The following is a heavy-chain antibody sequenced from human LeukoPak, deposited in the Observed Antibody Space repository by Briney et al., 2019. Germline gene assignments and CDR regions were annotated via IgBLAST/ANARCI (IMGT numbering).Heavy chain of an antibody. CDR3: ARDVSGTDYHYYAMDG. CDR2: ISSGSSYI. V-gene: IGHV3-21*01. D-gene: IGHD1-7*01. Sequence: GSLRLSCAASGFTFDDYAMHWVRQAPGKGLEWVSSISSGSSYIYYADSVKGRFTISRDNAKNSLYLQMNSLRAEDTAVYYCARDVSGTDYHYYAMDGWGQGTTVTVSS. J-gene: IGHJ6*02. CDR1: GFTFDDYA.